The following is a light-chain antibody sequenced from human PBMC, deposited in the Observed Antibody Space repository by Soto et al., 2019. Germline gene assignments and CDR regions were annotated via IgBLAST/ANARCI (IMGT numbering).Light chain of an antibody. CDR1: SSDVGGYNY. V-gene: IGLV2-14*01. J-gene: IGLJ1*01. Sequence: QSALTQPASVSGSPGQSITISCTGTSSDVGGYNYVAWYQQHPGKVPRLMIYEVSNRPSGVSNRFSGSKSGSTASLTISGLQAEDEADYYCQSYDNSLTGSVFGTGTKVTVL. CDR2: EVS. CDR3: QSYDNSLTGSV.